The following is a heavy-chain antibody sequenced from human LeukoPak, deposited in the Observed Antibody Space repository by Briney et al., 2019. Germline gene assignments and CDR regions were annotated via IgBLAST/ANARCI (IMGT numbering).Heavy chain of an antibody. D-gene: IGHD6-19*01. Sequence: GSLRLSCAASGFTFSDYYMSWIRQAPGKGLEWVSYISSSGSTIYYADSVKGRFTISRDNAKNSLYLQMNSLRAEDTAVYYCATNLQPGIAVAGHYYYMDVWGKGTTVTVYS. CDR3: ATNLQPGIAVAGHYYYMDV. J-gene: IGHJ6*03. V-gene: IGHV3-11*01. CDR1: GFTFSDYY. CDR2: ISSSGSTI.